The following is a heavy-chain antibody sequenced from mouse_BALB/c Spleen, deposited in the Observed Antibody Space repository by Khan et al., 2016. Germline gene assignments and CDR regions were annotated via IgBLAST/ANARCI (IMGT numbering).Heavy chain of an antibody. CDR1: GYTFSRYW. CDR2: ILPGTDST. Sequence: QVQLKESGAELMKPGASVKISCKASGYTFSRYWIDWIKERPGHGLEWIGEILPGTDSTNYNDKFKGKAAFTAESSSSTAYIQLNSLTSEDSAFDYCARGASWGQGTLVTVSA. D-gene: IGHD6-1*01. V-gene: IGHV1-9*01. CDR3: ARGAS. J-gene: IGHJ3*01.